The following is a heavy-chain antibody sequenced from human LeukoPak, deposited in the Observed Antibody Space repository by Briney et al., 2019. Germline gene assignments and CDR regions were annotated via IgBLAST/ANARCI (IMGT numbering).Heavy chain of an antibody. CDR3: AKGAYDYIEIAYFDY. CDR1: GFSFNNYA. CDR2: IIGSSGST. V-gene: IGHV3-23*01. Sequence: GGSLRLSCVASGFSFNNYAMNWVRQAPGKGLEWVSLIIGSSGSTFYADSVKGRFAISRDKSKNTLYLQTNSLRAEDTAVYYCAKGAYDYIEIAYFDYWGQGSLVTVSS. D-gene: IGHD5-12*01. J-gene: IGHJ4*02.